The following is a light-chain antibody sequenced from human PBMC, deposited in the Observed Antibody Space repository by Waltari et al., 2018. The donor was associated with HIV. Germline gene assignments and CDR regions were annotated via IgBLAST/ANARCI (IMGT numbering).Light chain of an antibody. J-gene: IGLJ2*01. CDR2: SNN. CDR3: AAWDDSLNGVV. CDR1: SSNIGSNT. V-gene: IGLV1-44*01. Sequence: QSVLTQPPSASGTPGQRVTISCSGSSSNIGSNTVNWYQQPPGTAPKLLIYSNNQRPSGVPDRFPGSKSGPSASLAISGLQSEDEADYYCAAWDDSLNGVVFGGGTKLTVL.